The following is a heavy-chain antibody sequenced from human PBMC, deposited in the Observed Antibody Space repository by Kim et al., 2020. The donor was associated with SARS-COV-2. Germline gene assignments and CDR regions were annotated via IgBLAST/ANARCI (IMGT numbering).Heavy chain of an antibody. Sequence: SETLSLTCTVSGGSISSYYWSWIRQPPGKGLEWIGYIYYSGSTNYNPSLKSRVTISVDTSKNQFSLTLSSVTAADTAVYYCARAIRTYSSSWQNKYYFDYWGQGTLVTVSS. CDR2: IYYSGST. D-gene: IGHD6-13*01. J-gene: IGHJ4*02. V-gene: IGHV4-59*08. CDR3: ARAIRTYSSSWQNKYYFDY. CDR1: GGSISSYY.